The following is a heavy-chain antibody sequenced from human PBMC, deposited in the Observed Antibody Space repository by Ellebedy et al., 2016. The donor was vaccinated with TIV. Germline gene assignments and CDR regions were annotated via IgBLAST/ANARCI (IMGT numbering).Heavy chain of an antibody. V-gene: IGHV3-7*03. CDR1: GFTFSSYW. D-gene: IGHD1-1*01. CDR2: IKQDGSEK. J-gene: IGHJ4*02. Sequence: GESLMISCAASGFTFSSYWMSWVRQAPGKGLEWVANIKQDGSEKYYVDSVKGRFTISRDNAKNSLYLQMNSLRAEATAVYYCAGRAYNWNDGSLFDYWGQGTLVTVSS. CDR3: AGRAYNWNDGSLFDY.